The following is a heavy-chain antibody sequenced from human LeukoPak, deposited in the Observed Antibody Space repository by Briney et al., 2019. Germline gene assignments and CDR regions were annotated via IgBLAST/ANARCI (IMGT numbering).Heavy chain of an antibody. J-gene: IGHJ3*02. CDR1: GFTFSDYP. D-gene: IGHD3-16*01. Sequence: PGGSLRLSCAASGFTFSDYPMNWVRQAPGKGLEWVAHIRGRSDTISYADSVKGRSTISRDNAKNSLYLQMNSLRDEDTAVYYCARDDAFAFDIWGQGTTVTVSS. CDR2: IRGRSDTI. CDR3: ARDDAFAFDI. V-gene: IGHV3-48*02.